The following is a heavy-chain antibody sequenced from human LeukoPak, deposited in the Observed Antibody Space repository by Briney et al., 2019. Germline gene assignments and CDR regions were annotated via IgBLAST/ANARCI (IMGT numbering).Heavy chain of an antibody. J-gene: IGHJ4*02. V-gene: IGHV1-46*01. Sequence: GAAVNVCCKASGYTFTSYYMHWVRQPPGQGLEWMGIINPSGGSTSYAQKFQGRVTMTRDTSTSTVYMELSSLRSEDTAVYYCARGKTEAVADTGYWGQGTLLTFSS. CDR2: INPSGGST. CDR3: ARGKTEAVADTGY. CDR1: GYTFTSYY. D-gene: IGHD6-19*01.